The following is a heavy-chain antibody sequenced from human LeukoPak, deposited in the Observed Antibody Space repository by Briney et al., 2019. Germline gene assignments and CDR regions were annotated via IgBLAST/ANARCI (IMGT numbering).Heavy chain of an antibody. Sequence: GGTLRLSCAASGLIFDKSGMSWVRQAPGKGLEWLSYISSSGSTTYYADSVKGRFTISRDNAKNTLYLQMNSLRAEDTAVYYCARGNIWFGEQIHHWGQGTLVTVSS. V-gene: IGHV3-48*04. CDR1: GLIFDKSG. J-gene: IGHJ5*02. D-gene: IGHD3-10*01. CDR3: ARGNIWFGEQIHH. CDR2: ISSSGSTT.